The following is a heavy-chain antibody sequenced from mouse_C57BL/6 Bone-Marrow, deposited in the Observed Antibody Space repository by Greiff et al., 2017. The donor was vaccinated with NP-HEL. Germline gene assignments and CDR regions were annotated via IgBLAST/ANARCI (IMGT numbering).Heavy chain of an antibody. CDR1: GYTFTSYG. Sequence: VQLQESGAELARPGASVKLSCKASGYTFTSYGISWVKQRTGQSLEWIGEIYPRSGNTYYNEKFKGKATLTADKSSSTAYMELRSLTSEDSAVYFCARSGLYFDYWGQGTTLTVSS. V-gene: IGHV1-81*01. J-gene: IGHJ2*01. D-gene: IGHD2-13*01. CDR3: ARSGLYFDY. CDR2: IYPRSGNT.